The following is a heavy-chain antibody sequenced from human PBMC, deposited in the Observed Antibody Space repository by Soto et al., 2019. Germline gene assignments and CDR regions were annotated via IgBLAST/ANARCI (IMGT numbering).Heavy chain of an antibody. D-gene: IGHD5-12*01. CDR1: GGGNLRDYR. Sequence: QVQLVQSGAEVKEPGSSVKVSCKASGGGNLRDYRTTWVRRAPGQGLEWMGGIIPKLGSANYAKKFQGRVTITADESTNSVYMELRSLRSDDTAVYYCVRGGEGYNFGAVYWGQGTPVTVSS. J-gene: IGHJ4*02. CDR3: VRGGEGYNFGAVY. CDR2: IIPKLGSA. V-gene: IGHV1-69*01.